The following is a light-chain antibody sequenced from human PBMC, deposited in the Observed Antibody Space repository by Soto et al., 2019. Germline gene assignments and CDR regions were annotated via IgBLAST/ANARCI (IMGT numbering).Light chain of an antibody. V-gene: IGLV1-47*02. Sequence: QAVVTQPPSASSTPGQTVTISCSGSTSNIGTFYVYWYQHLPGTAPKLLIYLGDQRASGVSDRFSGSKSGTSASLAINGLRSDDEADYYCAAWDDNLNAYVVGSGTKLTVL. J-gene: IGLJ1*01. CDR3: AAWDDNLNAYV. CDR2: LGD. CDR1: TSNIGTFY.